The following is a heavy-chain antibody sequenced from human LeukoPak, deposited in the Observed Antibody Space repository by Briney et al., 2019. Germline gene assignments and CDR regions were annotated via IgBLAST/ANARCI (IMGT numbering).Heavy chain of an antibody. CDR3: ARAGGAKFGSLILPNDAIDI. CDR1: GVSISRYY. D-gene: IGHD1-26*01. CDR2: ISNSGNT. J-gene: IGHJ3*02. V-gene: IGHV4-59*01. Sequence: PSETLSLTCTVPGVSISRYYWTWIRQPPGTGLERIGYISNSGNTNYNPSLLGRLTMSVSSSKNQFSLKLNSVTAADTAVYYCARAGGAKFGSLILPNDAIDIWGQGTMVSVSS.